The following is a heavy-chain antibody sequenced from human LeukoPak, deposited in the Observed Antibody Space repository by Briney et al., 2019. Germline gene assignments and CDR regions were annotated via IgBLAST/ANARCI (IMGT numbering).Heavy chain of an antibody. V-gene: IGHV3-23*01. CDR2: ISGSGGST. J-gene: IGHJ4*02. CDR1: GFTFSIYA. Sequence: GGSLRLSCAASGFTFSIYAMSWVRQAPGKGLEWVSAISGSGGSTYYADSVKGRFTISRDNSKNTLYLQMNSLRAEDTAVYYCAKDRAWDYYDSSGYDYWGQGTLVTVSS. D-gene: IGHD3-22*01. CDR3: AKDRAWDYYDSSGYDY.